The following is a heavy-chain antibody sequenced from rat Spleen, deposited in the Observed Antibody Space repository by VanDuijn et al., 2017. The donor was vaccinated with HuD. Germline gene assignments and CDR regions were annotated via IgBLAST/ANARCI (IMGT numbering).Heavy chain of an antibody. D-gene: IGHD1-1*01. V-gene: IGHV5S23*01. Sequence: EVQLVESGGGLVQPGRSMKLSCAASGFTFSNYGMAWVRQAPKKGLEWVAYVSFDGGRTYYRDPVKGRITISRDNEKSTLDLQMSSLRSEDTATYYCTRGGYYRYWGQGVMVTVSS. CDR2: VSFDGGRT. J-gene: IGHJ2*01. CDR3: TRGGYYRY. CDR1: GFTFSNYG.